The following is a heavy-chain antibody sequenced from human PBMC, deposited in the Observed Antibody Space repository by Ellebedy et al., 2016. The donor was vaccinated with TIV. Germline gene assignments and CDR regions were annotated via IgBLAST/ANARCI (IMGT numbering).Heavy chain of an antibody. V-gene: IGHV3-53*01. CDR3: AREGNSDGGIYNDRGFDH. D-gene: IGHD2-15*01. CDR2: IFCIGNI. CDR1: GFTVSSKY. J-gene: IGHJ4*02. Sequence: GESLKISCAASGFTVSSKYMSWVPQTPGPVLEWVSVIFCIGNIRYADSVRGRFTVSRDESKNTLYLQMNSLRAEDTAVYYWAREGNSDGGIYNDRGFDHWGQGTLVTVSS.